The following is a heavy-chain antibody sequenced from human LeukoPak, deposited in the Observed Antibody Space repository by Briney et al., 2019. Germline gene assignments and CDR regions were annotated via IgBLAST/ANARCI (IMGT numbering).Heavy chain of an antibody. J-gene: IGHJ4*02. CDR3: AGGYSYGFYFDY. CDR1: GFTFSSYG. Sequence: PGRSLRLSCAASGFTFSSYGMHWVRQAPGKGLEWVAVISYDGSNKYYADSVKGRFTISRDNSKNTLYLQMNSLRAEDTAVYYCAGGYSYGFYFDYWGQGTLVTVSS. CDR2: ISYDGSNK. V-gene: IGHV3-30*03. D-gene: IGHD5-18*01.